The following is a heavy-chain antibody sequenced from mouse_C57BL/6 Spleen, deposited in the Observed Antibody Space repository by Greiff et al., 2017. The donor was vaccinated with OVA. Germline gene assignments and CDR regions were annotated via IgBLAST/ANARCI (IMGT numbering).Heavy chain of an antibody. CDR3: ARSGYDYAMDY. CDR1: GYTFTSYW. CDR2: IYPGSGST. D-gene: IGHD2-3*01. J-gene: IGHJ4*01. V-gene: IGHV1-55*01. Sequence: QVQLKQPGAELVKPGASVKMSCKASGYTFTSYWITWVKQRPGQGLEWIGDIYPGSGSTNYNEKFKSKATLTVDTSSSTAYMQLSSLTSEDSAVYYCARSGYDYAMDYWGQGTSVTVSS.